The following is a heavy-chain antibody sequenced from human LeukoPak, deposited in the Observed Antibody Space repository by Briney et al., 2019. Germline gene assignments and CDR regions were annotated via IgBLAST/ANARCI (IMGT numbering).Heavy chain of an antibody. CDR2: ISSSGSTI. CDR3: ARRSSGYVFDY. Sequence: GGSLRLSCAASGFTFSDYYMSWIRQAPGKGLEWVSYISSSGSTIYYADSVKGRFTVSRDNAKNSLYLLMNSLRAEDTAVYYCARRSSGYVFDYWGQGTPVTVSS. CDR1: GFTFSDYY. J-gene: IGHJ4*02. V-gene: IGHV3-11*01. D-gene: IGHD3-22*01.